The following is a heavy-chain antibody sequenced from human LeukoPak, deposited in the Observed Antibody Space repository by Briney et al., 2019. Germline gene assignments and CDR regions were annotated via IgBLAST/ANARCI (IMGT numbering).Heavy chain of an antibody. D-gene: IGHD4-17*01. V-gene: IGHV4-39*07. CDR3: ARLNREVTTLDY. J-gene: IGHJ4*02. CDR1: GGSISSSSYY. CDR2: IYYSGST. Sequence: PSETLSLTCTVSGGSISSSSYYWGWIRQPPGKGLEWIGSIYYSGSTYYNPSLKSRVTISVDTSKNQFSLKLSSVTAADTAVYYCARLNREVTTLDYWGQGTLVTVSS.